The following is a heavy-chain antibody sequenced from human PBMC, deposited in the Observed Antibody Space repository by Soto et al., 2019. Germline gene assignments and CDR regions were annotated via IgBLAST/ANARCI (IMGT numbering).Heavy chain of an antibody. J-gene: IGHJ4*02. CDR1: GFTFSSYE. D-gene: IGHD2-21*02. CDR3: AIDVVTLWGGLDY. Sequence: EVQLVESGGGLVQPGGSLRLSCAASGFTFSSYEMNWVRQAPGKGLEWDSYISSSGSTIYYADSVKGRFTISRYNAKNSLYRQMNSLRAEDTAVYYCAIDVVTLWGGLDYWGQGTLVTVSS. CDR2: ISSSGSTI. V-gene: IGHV3-48*03.